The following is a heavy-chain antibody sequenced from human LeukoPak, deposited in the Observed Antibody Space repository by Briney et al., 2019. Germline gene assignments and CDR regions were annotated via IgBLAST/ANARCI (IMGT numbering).Heavy chain of an antibody. CDR1: GGSISSYY. D-gene: IGHD3-10*01. CDR3: ARDKAMVRGVEGDPNAFDT. V-gene: IGHV4-59*12. J-gene: IGHJ3*02. CDR2: IYYSGST. Sequence: SETLSLTCTVSGGSISSYYWSWIRQPPGKGLEWIGYIYYSGSTYYNPSLKSRVTISVDTSKNQFSLKLSSVTAADTAVYYCARDKAMVRGVEGDPNAFDTWGQGTMVTVSS.